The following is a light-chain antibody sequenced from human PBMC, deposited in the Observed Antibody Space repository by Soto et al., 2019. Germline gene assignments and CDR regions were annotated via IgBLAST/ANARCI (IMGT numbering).Light chain of an antibody. CDR3: SSYAGSNNFGV. Sequence: QSVLTQPPSASGSRGQSVTISCTGTSSDVGGYNYVSWYQQHPGKAPKLMIYDVSKRPSGVPDRFSGSKSGNTASLTVSGLQPEDEADYYCSSYAGSNNFGVFGGGTKLTVL. V-gene: IGLV2-8*01. CDR1: SSDVGGYNY. J-gene: IGLJ3*02. CDR2: DVS.